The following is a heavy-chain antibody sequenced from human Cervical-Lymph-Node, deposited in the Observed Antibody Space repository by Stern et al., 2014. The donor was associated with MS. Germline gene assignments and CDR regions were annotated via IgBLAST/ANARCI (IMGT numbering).Heavy chain of an antibody. CDR1: GGSISSGDYY. CDR2: IYYSGST. V-gene: IGHV4-30-4*01. D-gene: IGHD3/OR15-3a*01. J-gene: IGHJ4*02. Sequence: QLQLQESGPGLVKPSQTLSLTCTVSGGSISSGDYYWSWIRQPPGKGLEWIGYIYYSGSTYYNPSIKSRVTISVDTSKNQFSLKLSSMTAADTAVYYCAREGPRTGTLVYWGQGTLVTVSS. CDR3: AREGPRTGTLVY.